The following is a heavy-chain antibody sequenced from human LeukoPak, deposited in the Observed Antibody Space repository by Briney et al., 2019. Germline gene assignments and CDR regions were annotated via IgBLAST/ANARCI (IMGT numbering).Heavy chain of an antibody. D-gene: IGHD2-21*01. V-gene: IGHV1-2*02. CDR2: INPNSGGT. J-gene: IGHJ4*02. Sequence: ASVKVSCKASGYTFTGYYMHWVRQAPGQGLEWMGWINPNSGGTNYAQKFQGRVTMTRDTPISTAYMELSRLRSDDTAVYYCARPPKLFPRPFDYWGQGALVTVSS. CDR3: ARPPKLFPRPFDY. CDR1: GYTFTGYY.